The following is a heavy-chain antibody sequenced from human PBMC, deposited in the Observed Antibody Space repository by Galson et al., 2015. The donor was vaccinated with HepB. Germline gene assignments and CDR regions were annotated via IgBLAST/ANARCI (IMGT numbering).Heavy chain of an antibody. D-gene: IGHD3-22*01. CDR3: ASYYDSSGQTGDAFDI. CDR2: ISSSSSTI. Sequence: SLRLSCAASGFTFSSYSMNWVRQAPGKGLEWVSYISSSSSTIYYADSVKGRFTISRDNAKNSLYLQMNSLRAEDTAVYYCASYYDSSGQTGDAFDIWGQGTMVTVSS. J-gene: IGHJ3*02. V-gene: IGHV3-48*01. CDR1: GFTFSSYS.